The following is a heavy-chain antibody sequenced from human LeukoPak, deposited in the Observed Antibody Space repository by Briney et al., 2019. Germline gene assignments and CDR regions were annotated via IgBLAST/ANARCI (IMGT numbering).Heavy chain of an antibody. Sequence: ASLKVSCKASGYTFTSYAISWVRQAPGQGLEWMGWISAYNGNTNYAQKLQGRVTMTTDTSTSTAYMELRSLRSDDTDVYYCARDQNGSGPYWYFDLWGRGTLVTVSP. D-gene: IGHD3-3*01. CDR2: ISAYNGNT. CDR1: GYTFTSYA. J-gene: IGHJ2*01. V-gene: IGHV1-18*01. CDR3: ARDQNGSGPYWYFDL.